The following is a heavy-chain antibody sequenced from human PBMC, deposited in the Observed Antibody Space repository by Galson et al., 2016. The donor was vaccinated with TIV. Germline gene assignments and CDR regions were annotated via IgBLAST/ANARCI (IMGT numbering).Heavy chain of an antibody. D-gene: IGHD1/OR15-1a*01. Sequence: SVKVSCKASGYTFTEYYIHWVRQAPGQGLEWMGWINPNSGGTMYAQKFQGWVTMTRDTSITTAYVELSRLKSDDTAVYYCAKIEQEHDAFDIWGQGTMVTVFS. CDR2: INPNSGGT. J-gene: IGHJ3*02. CDR1: GYTFTEYY. CDR3: AKIEQEHDAFDI. V-gene: IGHV1-2*04.